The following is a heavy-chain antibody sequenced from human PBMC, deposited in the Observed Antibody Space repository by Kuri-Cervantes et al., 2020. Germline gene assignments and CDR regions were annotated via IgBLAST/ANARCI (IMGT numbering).Heavy chain of an antibody. V-gene: IGHV3-30*03. CDR1: GFTFSSYG. Sequence: GESLKISCAASGFTFSSYGMHWVRQAPGKGLEWVAVISYDGSNKYYADSVKGRFTISRDNAKNSLYLQMNSLRAEDTAVYYCARDYSSSWYTPPIYYYYGVDVWGQGTTGTVSS. CDR3: ARDYSSSWYTPPIYYYYGVDV. D-gene: IGHD6-13*01. CDR2: ISYDGSNK. J-gene: IGHJ6*02.